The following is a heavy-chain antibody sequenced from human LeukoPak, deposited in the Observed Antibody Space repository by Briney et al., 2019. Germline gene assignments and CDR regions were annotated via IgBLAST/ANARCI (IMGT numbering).Heavy chain of an antibody. V-gene: IGHV4-4*07. CDR3: VRGGIVGTSTRIPLFDS. Sequence: SETLSLTCTVSGGSMSSYYWSFIRQSAGTGLEWLGRIHTSGTTWYNPSLKSRVTLSVDASKNQFSLKLSSVTAADTAVYYCVRGGIVGTSTRIPLFDSWGQGTLVTVSS. D-gene: IGHD1-26*01. CDR1: GGSMSSYY. J-gene: IGHJ4*02. CDR2: IHTSGTT.